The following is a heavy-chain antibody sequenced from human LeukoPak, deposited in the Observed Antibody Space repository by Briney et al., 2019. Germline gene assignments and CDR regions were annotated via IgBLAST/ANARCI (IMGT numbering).Heavy chain of an antibody. J-gene: IGHJ4*02. CDR3: ARVGAGHCSGGSCYGV. D-gene: IGHD2-15*01. V-gene: IGHV1-69*05. CDR2: IIPIFGTA. Sequence: ASVKVSCKASGGTFSSYAINWVRQAPGQGLEWMGGIIPIFGTANYAQKFQGRVTITTDESTGTAYMELSSLRSEDTAVYYCARVGAGHCSGGSCYGVWGQGTLVTVSS. CDR1: GGTFSSYA.